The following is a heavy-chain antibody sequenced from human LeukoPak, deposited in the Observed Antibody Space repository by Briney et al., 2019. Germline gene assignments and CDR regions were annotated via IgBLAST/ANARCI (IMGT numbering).Heavy chain of an antibody. D-gene: IGHD2-2*01. V-gene: IGHV3-23*01. CDR1: GFTFSSYA. CDR3: AKGGIVVVPAARRAPDAFDI. Sequence: QAGGSLRLSCAASGFTFSSYAMSWVGKAPGKGLEWASAISGSGGSTYYADSVKGRFTISRDNSKNTLYLQMNSLRAEDTAVYYCAKGGIVVVPAARRAPDAFDIWGQGTMVTVSS. J-gene: IGHJ3*02. CDR2: ISGSGGST.